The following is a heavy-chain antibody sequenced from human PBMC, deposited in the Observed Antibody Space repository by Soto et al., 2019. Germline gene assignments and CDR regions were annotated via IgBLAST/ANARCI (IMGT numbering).Heavy chain of an antibody. CDR2: IWYDGSNK. D-gene: IGHD3-16*02. V-gene: IGHV3-33*01. CDR1: GFTFSSYG. CDR3: ARDFTLRKGYRIYYYYGMDV. Sequence: QVQLVESGGGVVQPGRSLRLSCAASGFTFSSYGMHWVRQAPGKGLEWVAVIWYDGSNKYYADSVKGRFTISRDNSKNTLYLQMNSLRAEDTAVYYCARDFTLRKGYRIYYYYGMDVWGQGTTVTVSS. J-gene: IGHJ6*02.